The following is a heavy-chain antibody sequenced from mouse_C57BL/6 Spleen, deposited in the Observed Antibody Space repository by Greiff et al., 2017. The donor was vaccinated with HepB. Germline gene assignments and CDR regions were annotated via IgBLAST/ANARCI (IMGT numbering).Heavy chain of an antibody. CDR3: ARWGGYDGYYERSMDY. CDR2: ILPGSGST. D-gene: IGHD2-3*01. J-gene: IGHJ4*01. V-gene: IGHV1-9*01. CDR1: GYTFTGYW. Sequence: QVQLQQSGAELMKPGASVKLSCKATGYTFTGYWIEWVKQRPGHGLEWIGEILPGSGSTNYNEKFKGKATFTADTSSNTAYMQLSSLTTEDSAIYYCARWGGYDGYYERSMDYWGQGTSVTVSS.